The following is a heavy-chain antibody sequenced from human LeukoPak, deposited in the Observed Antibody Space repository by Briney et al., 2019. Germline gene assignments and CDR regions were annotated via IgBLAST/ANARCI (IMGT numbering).Heavy chain of an antibody. CDR3: ARLPGYYDSSGQALRYFDL. CDR1: GGSISSGGYY. J-gene: IGHJ2*01. CDR2: IYYSGST. Sequence: SQTLSLTCTVSGGSISSGGYYWSWIRQHPGKGLEWIGYIYYSGSTNYNPSLKSRVTISVDTSKNQFSLKLSSVTAADTAVYYCARLPGYYDSSGQALRYFDLWGRGTLVTVSS. V-gene: IGHV4-31*03. D-gene: IGHD3-22*01.